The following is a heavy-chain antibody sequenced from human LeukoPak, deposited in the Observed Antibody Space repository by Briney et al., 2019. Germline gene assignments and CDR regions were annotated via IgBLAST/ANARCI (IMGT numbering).Heavy chain of an antibody. J-gene: IGHJ4*02. Sequence: ASVKVSCKASGYTFTTYAMNWVRRAPGQGLEWMGWINTNTGNPTYAQGFTGRFVFSLDTSVSTAYLQISSLKAEDTALYYCARGLSVLNWNDLSRISGYWGQGTLVTVSS. CDR2: INTNTGNP. D-gene: IGHD1-1*01. CDR1: GYTFTTYA. V-gene: IGHV7-4-1*02. CDR3: ARGLSVLNWNDLSRISGY.